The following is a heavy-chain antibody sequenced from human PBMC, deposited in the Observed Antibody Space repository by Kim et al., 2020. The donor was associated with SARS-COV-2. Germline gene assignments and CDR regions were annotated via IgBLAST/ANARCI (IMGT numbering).Heavy chain of an antibody. CDR1: GGSFTDYY. J-gene: IGHJ4*02. CDR2: VDHSGAT. Sequence: SETLSLTCAVYGGSFTDYYWTWIRQTPRKGLEWIGEVDHSGATKTNPSLKSRVNISVDTSKNKFSLKMTPVTATDTGVYYCARKVLALKRDSWGQGTRVT. V-gene: IGHV4-34*01. CDR3: ARKVLALKRDS. D-gene: IGHD3-3*02.